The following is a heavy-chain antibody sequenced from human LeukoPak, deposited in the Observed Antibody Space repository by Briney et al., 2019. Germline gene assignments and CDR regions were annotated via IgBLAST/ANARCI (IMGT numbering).Heavy chain of an antibody. CDR3: ARASSADNGFDY. CDR2: IIPIFGTA. V-gene: IGHV1-69*13. D-gene: IGHD6-6*01. J-gene: IGHJ4*02. Sequence: SVKVSCKASGGTFSSYAISWVRQAPGQGLEWMGGIIPIFGTANYAQKFQGRVTITADESTSTAYMELSSLRSEDMAVYYCARASSADNGFDYWGQGPLVTVSS. CDR1: GGTFSSYA.